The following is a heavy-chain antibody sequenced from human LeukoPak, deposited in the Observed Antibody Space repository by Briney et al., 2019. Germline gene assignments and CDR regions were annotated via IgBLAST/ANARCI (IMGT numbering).Heavy chain of an antibody. J-gene: IGHJ5*02. D-gene: IGHD6-13*01. CDR3: AKAPAGPEYSSTWKFGYNWFDP. CDR1: GFTFSSYG. CDR2: IGGSGGRT. Sequence: SGGSLRLSCAASGFTFSSYGMSWVRQAPGKGREWVSAIGGSGGRTYYADSVKGRFTISRDNSKNTLYLQMNSVRVEDTAIYYCAKAPAGPEYSSTWKFGYNWFDPWGQGTLVTVSS. V-gene: IGHV3-23*01.